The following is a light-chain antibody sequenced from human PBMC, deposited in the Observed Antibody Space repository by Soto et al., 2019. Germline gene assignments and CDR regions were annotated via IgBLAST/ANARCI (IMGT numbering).Light chain of an antibody. CDR3: QQFGGSSRT. Sequence: DIQMTQSPSTLSASVGDRVTITCRASQSISSWLAWYQQKPGKAPKLLIYKASSLESGVPSRFSGSGSGTDFTLTITRLEPEDFAVYYCQQFGGSSRTFGQGTKVDI. CDR2: KAS. CDR1: QSISSW. V-gene: IGKV1-5*03. J-gene: IGKJ1*01.